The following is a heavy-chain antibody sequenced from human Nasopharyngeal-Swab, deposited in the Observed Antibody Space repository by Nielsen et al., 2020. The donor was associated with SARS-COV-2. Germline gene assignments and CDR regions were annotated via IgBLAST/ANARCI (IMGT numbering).Heavy chain of an antibody. CDR2: ISWNSGSI. J-gene: IGHJ6*02. V-gene: IGHV3-9*01. D-gene: IGHD5-18*01. CDR1: GFTFDDYA. Sequence: SLKISCAASGFTFDDYAMHWVRQAPGKGLEWVSGISWNSGSIGYADSVKGRFTISRDNAKNSLYLQMNGLRVEDTALYYCAKDYAMVAYFYYGLDVWGQGTTVIVSS. CDR3: AKDYAMVAYFYYGLDV.